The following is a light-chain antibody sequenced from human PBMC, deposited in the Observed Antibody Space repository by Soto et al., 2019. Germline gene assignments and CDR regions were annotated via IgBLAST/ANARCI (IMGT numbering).Light chain of an antibody. V-gene: IGKV1-39*01. CDR1: QSIGSF. CDR3: QQSYSTLRWT. CDR2: AAS. Sequence: DIQMTQSPSSLSASVGDRVTITCRASQSIGSFLNWYHQKPGKAPKVLISAASRLQSGVPSRLTGSGSGAEVTLTISSLQLEDFATYYCQQSYSTLRWTFGQGTKVEIK. J-gene: IGKJ1*01.